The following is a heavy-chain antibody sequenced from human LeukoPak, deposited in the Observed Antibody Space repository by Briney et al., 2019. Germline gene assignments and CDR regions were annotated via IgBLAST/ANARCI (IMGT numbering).Heavy chain of an antibody. Sequence: SETLSLTCTVSGGSISSYYWSWIRQPAGKGLEWIGRIYTSGSTNYNPSLKSRVTMSVDTSKNQFSLKLSSVTAADTAVYYCARVRFDTYYYDSSGSTVDYYYVDVWGKGTTVTISS. J-gene: IGHJ6*03. CDR1: GGSISSYY. D-gene: IGHD3-22*01. CDR2: IYTSGST. V-gene: IGHV4-4*07. CDR3: ARVRFDTYYYDSSGSTVDYYYVDV.